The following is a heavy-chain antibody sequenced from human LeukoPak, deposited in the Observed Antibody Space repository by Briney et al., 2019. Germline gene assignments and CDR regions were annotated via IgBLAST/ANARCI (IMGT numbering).Heavy chain of an antibody. CDR3: ARPPNCSSTSCYGYYYGMDV. CDR2: MNPNSGNT. D-gene: IGHD2-2*01. V-gene: IGHV1-8*01. J-gene: IGHJ6*02. CDR1: GYAFTSYD. Sequence: GASVKVSCKASGYAFTSYDINRVRQAPGQGLEWMGWMNPNSGNTGYAQKFQGRVTMTRNTSISTAYMELSSLRSEDTAVYYCARPPNCSSTSCYGYYYGMDVWGQGTTVTVSS.